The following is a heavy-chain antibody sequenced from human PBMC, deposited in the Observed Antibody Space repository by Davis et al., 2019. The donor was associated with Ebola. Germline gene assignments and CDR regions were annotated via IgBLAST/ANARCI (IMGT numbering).Heavy chain of an antibody. J-gene: IGHJ4*02. Sequence: PGGSLRLSCAASGFTFSSYGMHWVRQAPGKGLEWVAVIWYDGSNKYYADSVKGRFTISRDNSKNTLYLQMNSLRAEDTAVYYCARDGTDYGDYGPNRDWGQGTLVTVSS. CDR1: GFTFSSYG. D-gene: IGHD4-17*01. CDR2: IWYDGSNK. V-gene: IGHV3-33*01. CDR3: ARDGTDYGDYGPNRD.